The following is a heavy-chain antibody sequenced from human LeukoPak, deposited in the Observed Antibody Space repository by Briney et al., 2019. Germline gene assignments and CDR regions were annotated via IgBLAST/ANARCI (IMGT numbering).Heavy chain of an antibody. CDR2: ISSSSSYI. Sequence: PGGSLRLSCAASGFTFSSYSMNWVRQAPGKGLEWVSSISSSSSYIYYADSVKGRFTISRDNAKNSLYLQMNSLRAEDTAVYYCARDLRVYYDSSDYWGQGTLVTVSS. V-gene: IGHV3-21*01. CDR3: ARDLRVYYDSSDY. CDR1: GFTFSSYS. J-gene: IGHJ4*02. D-gene: IGHD3-22*01.